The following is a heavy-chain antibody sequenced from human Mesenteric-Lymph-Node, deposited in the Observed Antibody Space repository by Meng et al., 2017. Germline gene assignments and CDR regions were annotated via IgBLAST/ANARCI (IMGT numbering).Heavy chain of an antibody. Sequence: GGSLRLSCTASGFTFSSYSMNWVRQAPGKGLEWVSSISSSGYYIYYTDSVKGRFTASRDNAKNSLYLQMNSLRAEDTAVYYCARDQSSGWYKEFDYWGQGTLVTVSS. CDR2: ISSSGYYI. CDR1: GFTFSSYS. V-gene: IGHV3-21*01. CDR3: ARDQSSGWYKEFDY. J-gene: IGHJ4*02. D-gene: IGHD6-19*01.